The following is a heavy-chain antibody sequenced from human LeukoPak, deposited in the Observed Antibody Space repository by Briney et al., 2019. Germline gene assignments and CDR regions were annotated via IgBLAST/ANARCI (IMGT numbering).Heavy chain of an antibody. D-gene: IGHD1-26*01. CDR3: ARVRRSGELLDAGRYNWFDP. J-gene: IGHJ5*02. V-gene: IGHV1-46*01. CDR2: INPSGGST. CDR1: GFIFINYH. Sequence: ASVKVSCTASGFIFINYHIHWVRQAPGQGLQWMGTINPSGGSTTYAQKFQGRVTMTRDTSTSTVYMELSSLRSEDTAIYYCARVRRSGELLDAGRYNWFDPWGQGTLATVSS.